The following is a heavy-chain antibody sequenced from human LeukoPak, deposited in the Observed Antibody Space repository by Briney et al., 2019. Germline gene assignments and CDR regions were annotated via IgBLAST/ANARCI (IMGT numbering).Heavy chain of an antibody. J-gene: IGHJ4*02. CDR3: ARVLYNSGWYPPDY. CDR2: INSDGSST. D-gene: IGHD6-19*01. V-gene: IGHV3-74*01. Sequence: PGGSLRLSCAASGFTFSSNWIHWVRQAPGKGLVWVSRINSDGSSTGYADSVKGRFTISRDNAKNTVYLQMNSLRAEDTAVYYCARVLYNSGWYPPDYWGQGTLVTVSS. CDR1: GFTFSSNW.